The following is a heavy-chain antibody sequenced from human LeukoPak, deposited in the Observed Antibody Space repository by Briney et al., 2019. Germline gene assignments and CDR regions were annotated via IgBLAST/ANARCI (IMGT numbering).Heavy chain of an antibody. J-gene: IGHJ6*02. CDR3: AIVFHYYGMDV. CDR1: GFIFSTYE. Sequence: PGGSLRLSCAASGFIFSTYEMNWVRQAPGRGLEWISYIDSSGYPTFYADSVRGRFTISRDNAKNSLYLQMNSLRAEDTAVYYCAIVFHYYGMDVWGQGTTVTVSS. CDR2: IDSSGYPT. V-gene: IGHV3-48*03.